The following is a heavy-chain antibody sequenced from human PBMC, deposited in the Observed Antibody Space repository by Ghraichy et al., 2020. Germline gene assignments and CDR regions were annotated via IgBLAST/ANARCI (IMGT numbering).Heavy chain of an antibody. CDR2: ISGTGGSS. CDR1: GFTFRHYA. D-gene: IGHD6-6*01. CDR3: ARVGDTSSSVLYYHQYGKDV. V-gene: IGHV3-23*01. Sequence: GVSLRLSCAGSGFTFRHYAMSWVRQAPGKGLEWVSVISGTGGSSKYAAFGKGRFTIYRDNSKNTLFLQMNRLRAEETAVYYCARVGDTSSSVLYYHQYGKDVWGQCTTVTVSS. J-gene: IGHJ6*02.